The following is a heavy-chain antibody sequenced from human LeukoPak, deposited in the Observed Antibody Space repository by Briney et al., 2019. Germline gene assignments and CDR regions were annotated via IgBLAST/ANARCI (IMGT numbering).Heavy chain of an antibody. D-gene: IGHD1-7*01. CDR3: VGAYGELLGY. V-gene: IGHV3-48*03. J-gene: IGHJ4*02. Sequence: GGSLRLSCAASGFTFSSYEMNWVRQAPGQGLERISYVSANGDTIYYADSVRGRFATSSDNAKISLYLQMNSLRAEDTAVYYCVGAYGELLGYWGQGTLVTVSS. CDR2: VSANGDTI. CDR1: GFTFSSYE.